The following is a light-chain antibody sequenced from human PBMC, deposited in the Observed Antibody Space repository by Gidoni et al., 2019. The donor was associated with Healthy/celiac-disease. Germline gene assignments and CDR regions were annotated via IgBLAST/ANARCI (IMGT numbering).Light chain of an antibody. CDR1: SSNIGSNT. CDR3: AAWDDSLNGRWV. V-gene: IGLV1-44*01. J-gene: IGLJ3*02. CDR2: SNN. Sequence: QSVLTQPPSASGTPGQRVTISCSGSSSNIGSNTVNLYQQLPGTAPKLLIYSNNQRPSGVPDRFAGSKSCTSVSLAISGLQSEEESDYYCAAWDDSLNGRWVFGGGTKLTVL.